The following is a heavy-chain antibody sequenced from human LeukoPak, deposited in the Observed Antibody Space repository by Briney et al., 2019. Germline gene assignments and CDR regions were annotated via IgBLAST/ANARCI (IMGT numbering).Heavy chain of an antibody. Sequence: GGTLRLSCAASGFTFSSYAMHWVRQAPGKGLEWLAGISYDGSNKYYAASVKGRFTISRDNSKNTLYLQMNSVRAEDTAVYYCASLLRPGYCSGGSCYSPLSLVGYWGQGTLVSVSS. V-gene: IGHV3-30-3*01. D-gene: IGHD2-15*01. CDR1: GFTFSSYA. J-gene: IGHJ4*02. CDR3: ASLLRPGYCSGGSCYSPLSLVGY. CDR2: ISYDGSNK.